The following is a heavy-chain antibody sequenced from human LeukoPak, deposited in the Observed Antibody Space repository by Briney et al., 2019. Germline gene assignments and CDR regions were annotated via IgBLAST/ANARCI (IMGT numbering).Heavy chain of an antibody. CDR1: GFTLSEYG. Sequence: GGSLRLSCAPPGFTLSEYGTHWVPEARGKGLEWVAVLSYDGSDRCYADSVNGRFTISRDISSDTVSLQRNCLRVEGTTLYFCARNRINMMLVHDSGLDPCGQGTLGTGSS. J-gene: IGHJ5*02. CDR2: LSYDGSDR. D-gene: IGHD3-22*01. V-gene: IGHV3-30*05. CDR3: ARNRINMMLVHDSGLDP.